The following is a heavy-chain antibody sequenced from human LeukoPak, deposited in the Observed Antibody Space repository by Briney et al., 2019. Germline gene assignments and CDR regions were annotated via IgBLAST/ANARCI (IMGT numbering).Heavy chain of an antibody. J-gene: IGHJ4*02. Sequence: GGSLRLSCTASGFTFSSYEMNWVRQAPGKGLEWVSYISRSGSMIYYTDSVKGRFTISRDNAKNSLYLQVNSLRAEDTAVYYCARDATRYDILTGRLGGGLDYWGQGTLVTVSS. CDR2: ISRSGSMI. CDR1: GFTFSSYE. D-gene: IGHD3-9*01. CDR3: ARDATRYDILTGRLGGGLDY. V-gene: IGHV3-48*03.